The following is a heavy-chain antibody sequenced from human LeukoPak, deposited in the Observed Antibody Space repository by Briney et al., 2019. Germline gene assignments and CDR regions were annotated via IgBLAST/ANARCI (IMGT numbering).Heavy chain of an antibody. CDR1: GFSFSTYS. J-gene: IGHJ4*02. V-gene: IGHV3-48*01. Sequence: GGSLRLSCAAPGFSFSTYSMNWVRQAPGQGLEWISYISNTSDTIYYADSVKGRFTISRDNAKNSLYLQMNSLRAEDTATYYCTRTAGYWGQGTLVTVSS. CDR2: ISNTSDTI. D-gene: IGHD2-21*02. CDR3: TRTAGY.